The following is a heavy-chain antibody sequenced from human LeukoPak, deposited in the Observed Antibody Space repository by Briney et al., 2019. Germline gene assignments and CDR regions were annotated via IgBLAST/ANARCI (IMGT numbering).Heavy chain of an antibody. J-gene: IGHJ4*02. CDR2: INHSGST. CDR1: GGSFSGYY. CDR3: ARGDTVRGGHDY. Sequence: PSETLSLTCAVYGGSFSGYYWSWIRQPPGKGLEWIGEINHSGSTNYNPSLKSRVTISVDTSKIQFSLKLSSVTAADTAVYYCARGDTVRGGHDYWGQGTLVTVSS. V-gene: IGHV4-34*01. D-gene: IGHD3-10*01.